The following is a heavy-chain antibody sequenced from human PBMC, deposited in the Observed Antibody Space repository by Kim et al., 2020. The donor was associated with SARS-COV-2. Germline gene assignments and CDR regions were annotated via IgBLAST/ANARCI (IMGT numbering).Heavy chain of an antibody. CDR2: IGSAGSGI. J-gene: IGHJ4*02. V-gene: IGHV3-48*03. D-gene: IGHD6-13*01. Sequence: GGSLRLSCAXSGYTFSGHAMNWVRQAPGKGLEWVSHIGSAGSGIYYTDSVKGRFTISRDNAKNSLYLQMNSLRAEDTAIYYCAKALSGTLFFDYWGQGTPVTVSS. CDR3: AKALSGTLFFDY. CDR1: GYTFSGHA.